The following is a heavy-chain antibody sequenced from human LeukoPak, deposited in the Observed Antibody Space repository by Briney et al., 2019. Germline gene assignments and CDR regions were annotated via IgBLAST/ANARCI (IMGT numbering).Heavy chain of an antibody. J-gene: IGHJ5*02. D-gene: IGHD3-10*01. CDR1: GGSFSGYY. CDR2: INHSGST. Sequence: SETLSLTCAVYGGSFSGYYWSWIRQPPGKGLEWIGEINHSGSTNYNPSLKSRVTISVDTSKNQFSLKLSSVTAADTAVYYCARKVIGTYYGSGSYPRRFDPWGQGTLVTVSS. CDR3: ARKVIGTYYGSGSYPRRFDP. V-gene: IGHV4-34*01.